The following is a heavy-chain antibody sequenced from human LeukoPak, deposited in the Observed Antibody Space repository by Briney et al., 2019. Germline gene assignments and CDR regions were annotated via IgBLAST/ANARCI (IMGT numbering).Heavy chain of an antibody. D-gene: IGHD2-21*02. CDR1: GGSISSYY. Sequence: PSETLSLTCTVSGGSISSYYWSWIRQPPGKGLEWIGYIYYSGSANYNPSLKSRVTIPLDTSKNQFSLKLSSVTAADTAVYYCARKVVVTDAFDYWGQGTLVTVSS. CDR3: ARKVVVTDAFDY. V-gene: IGHV4-59*01. J-gene: IGHJ4*02. CDR2: IYYSGSA.